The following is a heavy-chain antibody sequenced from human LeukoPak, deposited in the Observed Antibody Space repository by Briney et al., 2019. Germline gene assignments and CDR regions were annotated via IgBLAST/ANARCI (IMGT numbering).Heavy chain of an antibody. Sequence: GGSLRLSCAASGFTFSDYYMSWIRQAPGKGLEWVSYISSSGSTIYYADSVKGRFTISRDNAKNSLYLQLNSLRVEDTAVYYCARAYCSGGRCFLDYWGQGTLVTVSS. CDR2: ISSSGSTI. D-gene: IGHD2-15*01. CDR3: ARAYCSGGRCFLDY. J-gene: IGHJ4*02. CDR1: GFTFSDYY. V-gene: IGHV3-11*04.